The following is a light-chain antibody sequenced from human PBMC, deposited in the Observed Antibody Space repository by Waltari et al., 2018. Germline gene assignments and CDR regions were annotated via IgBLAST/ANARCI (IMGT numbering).Light chain of an antibody. CDR1: QSLLHSNGYTY. CDR3: MQASQTPLT. Sequence: DIVMTQSPLSLPVTPGEPASISCRSSQSLLHSNGYTYLAWYVQKPGQSPQLLIYLGSNRASGVPDRFSGSGSGTDFTLKITRVEAEDVGVYYCMQASQTPLTFGQGTKLDIK. CDR2: LGS. J-gene: IGKJ2*01. V-gene: IGKV2-28*01.